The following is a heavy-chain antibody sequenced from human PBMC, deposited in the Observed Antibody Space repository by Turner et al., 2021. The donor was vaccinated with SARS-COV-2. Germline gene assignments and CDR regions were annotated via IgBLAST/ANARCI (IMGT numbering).Heavy chain of an antibody. CDR3: ARDPGYSGYDYWQNTVFFDY. V-gene: IGHV3-21*01. D-gene: IGHD5-12*01. Sequence: EVRLVESVGGRVRPGWSLRLSFAASGFTFISYSMIWVRQDPGKGLEWVSYSSSSSSYIYYTDSVKGRFTIARDNATNSLYLQMNSLRAEDTAVYYWARDPGYSGYDYWQNTVFFDYWGQGTLVTVSS. CDR1: GFTFISYS. CDR2: SSSSSSYI. J-gene: IGHJ4*02.